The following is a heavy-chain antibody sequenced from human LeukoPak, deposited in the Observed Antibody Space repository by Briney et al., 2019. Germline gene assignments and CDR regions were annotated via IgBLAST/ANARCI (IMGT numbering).Heavy chain of an antibody. Sequence: WIRQPAGKGLEWVGIIFPGDSDTRYSPSFQGQVTISADKSISTAYLQWSSLRASDSAIYFCASSSYYSYGMDVWGQGTTVTVSS. V-gene: IGHV5-51*01. CDR3: ASSSYYSYGMDV. J-gene: IGHJ6*02. CDR2: IFPGDSDT.